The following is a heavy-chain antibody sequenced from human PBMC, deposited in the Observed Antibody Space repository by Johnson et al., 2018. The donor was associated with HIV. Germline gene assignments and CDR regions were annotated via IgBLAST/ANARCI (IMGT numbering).Heavy chain of an antibody. V-gene: IGHV3-7*01. D-gene: IGHD6-13*01. CDR1: GFSISTYW. J-gene: IGHJ3*02. CDR3: ARVSQQQGGVYDAFDI. CDR2: INQDGSEM. Sequence: VQLVESGGGLVQPGGSLRLSCAASGFSISTYWMSWVRQAPGKGLEWLANINQDGSEMYYVDSVKGRFTISRDNSKNTLYRQMNSLRAEDTAVYYCARVSQQQGGVYDAFDIWGQGTMVTVSS.